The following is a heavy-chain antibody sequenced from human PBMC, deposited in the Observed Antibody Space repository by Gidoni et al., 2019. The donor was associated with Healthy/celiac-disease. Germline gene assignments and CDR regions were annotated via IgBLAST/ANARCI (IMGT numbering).Heavy chain of an antibody. CDR1: GLPFDSYG. Sequence: QVQLVESGGGVVQPGRSLRLALAAAGLPFDSYGMHWVRQAPGKGLEWVAVISYDGSNKYYADSVKGRFTISRDNSKNTLYLQMNSLRAEDTAVYYCAKDLRVGANLYYFDYWGQGTLVTVSS. CDR3: AKDLRVGANLYYFDY. V-gene: IGHV3-30*18. J-gene: IGHJ4*02. D-gene: IGHD1-26*01. CDR2: ISYDGSNK.